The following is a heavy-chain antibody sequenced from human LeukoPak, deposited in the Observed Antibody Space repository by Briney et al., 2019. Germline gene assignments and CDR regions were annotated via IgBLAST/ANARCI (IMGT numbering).Heavy chain of an antibody. D-gene: IGHD3-22*01. CDR1: GGSFSGYY. V-gene: IGHV4-59*01. CDR3: ARDLGYYYDSSGFGY. J-gene: IGHJ4*02. Sequence: SETLSLTCAVYGGSFSGYYWSWIRQPPGKGLEWIGYIYYSGSTNYNPSLKSRVTISVDTSKNQFSLKLSSVTAADTAVYYCARDLGYYYDSSGFGYWGQGTLVTVSS. CDR2: IYYSGST.